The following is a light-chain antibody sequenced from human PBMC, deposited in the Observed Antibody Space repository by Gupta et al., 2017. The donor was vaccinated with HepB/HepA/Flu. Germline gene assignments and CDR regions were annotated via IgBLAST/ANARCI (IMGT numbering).Light chain of an antibody. CDR1: SDINVGSYR. J-gene: IGLJ2*01. V-gene: IGLV5-45*02. CDR2: YKSDSDK. Sequence: QAVLTQPSSLSASPRTSASLTCTLRSDINVGSYRIYWYQQKSGSPPRYLLRYKSDSDKQQGSGVPSRFSGSKDASANAGILLISGLQSEDEADYYCIIWHNSAVVFGGGTKLTVL. CDR3: IIWHNSAVV.